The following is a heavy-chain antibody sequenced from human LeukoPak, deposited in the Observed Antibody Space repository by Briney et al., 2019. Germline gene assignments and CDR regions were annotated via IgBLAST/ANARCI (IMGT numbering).Heavy chain of an antibody. CDR1: GYTFTSYD. CDR3: ARGCSSSSCFSMVDP. V-gene: IGHV1-8*03. J-gene: IGHJ5*02. D-gene: IGHD2-2*01. CDR2: MNPNSGNT. Sequence: GASVKVSCKASGYTFTSYDINWVRQATGQGLEWMEWMNPNSGNTGYAQKFQGRVTITRNTSISTAYMELGSLRSEDTAVYYCARGCSSSSCFSMVDPWGQGTLVTVSS.